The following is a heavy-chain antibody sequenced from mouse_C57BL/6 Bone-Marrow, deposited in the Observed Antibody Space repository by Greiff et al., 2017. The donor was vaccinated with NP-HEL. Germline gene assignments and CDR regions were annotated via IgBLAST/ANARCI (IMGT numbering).Heavy chain of an antibody. Sequence: EVKLVESGGGLVKPGGSLKLSCAASGFTFSSYAMSWVRQTPEKRLEWVATISDGGSYTYYPDNVKGRFTISRDNAKNNLYLQMSHLKSEDTAMYYCARNYYSNRGYFDYWGQGTTLTVSS. V-gene: IGHV5-4*03. CDR2: ISDGGSYT. CDR1: GFTFSSYA. J-gene: IGHJ2*01. D-gene: IGHD2-5*01. CDR3: ARNYYSNRGYFDY.